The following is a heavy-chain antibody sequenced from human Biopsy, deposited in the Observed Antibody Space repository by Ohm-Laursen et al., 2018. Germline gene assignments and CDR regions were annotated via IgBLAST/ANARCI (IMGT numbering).Heavy chain of an antibody. D-gene: IGHD2/OR15-2a*01. CDR1: GGSISSDY. CDR3: ARATNSTGWPYYYFYGMDV. CDR2: IYYSGST. Sequence: SDTLSRTCTVSGGSISSDYWSWIRQTPGKGLEWIGYIYYSGSTNYNPSLKSRVTISVDTSKNQFSLRLNSVTAADTAVHYCARATNSTGWPYYYFYGMDVWGQGTTVTVSS. V-gene: IGHV4-59*07. J-gene: IGHJ6*02.